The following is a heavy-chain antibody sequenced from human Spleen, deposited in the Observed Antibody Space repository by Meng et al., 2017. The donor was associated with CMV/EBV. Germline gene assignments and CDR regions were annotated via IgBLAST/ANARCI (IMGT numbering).Heavy chain of an antibody. CDR3: ARVPDSRAPEDDY. J-gene: IGHJ4*02. D-gene: IGHD6-6*01. CDR1: GGNFSSYA. CDR2: IIPMFRKT. Sequence: TASGGNFSSYAINWVRQAPGHGLEWIGNIIPMFRKTNYAQKFQGRVTITTGESSGTVFMELSSLTPDDTAIYFCARVPDSRAPEDDYWGQGTLVTVSS. V-gene: IGHV1-69*05.